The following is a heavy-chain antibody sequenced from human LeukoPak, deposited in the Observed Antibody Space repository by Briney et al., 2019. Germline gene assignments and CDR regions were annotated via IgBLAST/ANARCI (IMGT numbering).Heavy chain of an antibody. D-gene: IGHD3-10*01. Sequence: SETLSLTCAVYGGSFSGYYWSWIRQPPGKGLEWIGEINHSGSTNYNPSLKSRVTISVDTSKNQFSLKLSSVTAADTAVYYCARAWITMVRGILDYWGQGTLVTVSS. CDR3: ARAWITMVRGILDY. CDR1: GGSFSGYY. V-gene: IGHV4-34*01. J-gene: IGHJ4*02. CDR2: INHSGST.